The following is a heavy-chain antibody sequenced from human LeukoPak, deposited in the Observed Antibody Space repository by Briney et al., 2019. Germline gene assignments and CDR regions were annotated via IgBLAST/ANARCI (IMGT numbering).Heavy chain of an antibody. CDR3: ASLLYSGYFPVY. V-gene: IGHV3-53*01. Sequence: PGGALRLSCGASGVAFISNDMSWGRQAPGKGLEGVSVIYSSGSTHYADSVKGRFTISRDNSKNTLYLQMNSLRAEDTAVYYCASLLYSGYFPVYWGQGTLVTVSS. J-gene: IGHJ4*02. D-gene: IGHD5-12*01. CDR1: GVAFISND. CDR2: IYSSGST.